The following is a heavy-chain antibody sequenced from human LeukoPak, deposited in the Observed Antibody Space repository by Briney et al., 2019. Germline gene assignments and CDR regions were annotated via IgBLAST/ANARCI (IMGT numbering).Heavy chain of an antibody. J-gene: IGHJ4*02. D-gene: IGHD2-2*01. V-gene: IGHV3-9*01. CDR2: ISWSGDRM. CDR3: AKDLGGSATTV. Sequence: QPGRSLRLSCAASGFTFEDHVMHWVRQAPGKGLEWVSSISWSGDRMGYADAVKGRFTISRDNAENSLFLQMNSLRVEDTALYYCAKDLGGSATTVWGQGTLVTVSS. CDR1: GFTFEDHV.